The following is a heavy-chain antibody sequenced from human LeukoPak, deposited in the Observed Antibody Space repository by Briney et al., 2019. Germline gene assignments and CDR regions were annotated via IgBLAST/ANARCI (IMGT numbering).Heavy chain of an antibody. CDR2: IYTSGST. J-gene: IGHJ5*02. D-gene: IGHD6-19*01. Sequence: SETLSLTCTVSGGSISSGSYYWSWIRQPAGKGLEWIGRIYTSGSTNYNPSLKSRVTISVDTSKNQFSLKLSSVTAADTAVYYCARDKGIAVASRKRSNWFDPWGQGTPVTVSS. CDR3: ARDKGIAVASRKRSNWFDP. CDR1: GGSISSGSYY. V-gene: IGHV4-61*02.